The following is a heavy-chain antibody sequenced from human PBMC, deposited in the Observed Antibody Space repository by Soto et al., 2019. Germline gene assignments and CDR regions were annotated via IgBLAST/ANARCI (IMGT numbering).Heavy chain of an antibody. J-gene: IGHJ5*02. V-gene: IGHV3-30*18. D-gene: IGHD2-2*01. Sequence: QVQLVESGGGVVQPGRSLRLSCAASGFTFSSYGMHWVRQAPGKGLEWVAVISYDGSNKYYADSVKGRFTISRDNAKNTLYLQMNSLRAEDTAVYYCAKTLGYCSSTSCYDNWFDPWGQGTLVTVSS. CDR1: GFTFSSYG. CDR3: AKTLGYCSSTSCYDNWFDP. CDR2: ISYDGSNK.